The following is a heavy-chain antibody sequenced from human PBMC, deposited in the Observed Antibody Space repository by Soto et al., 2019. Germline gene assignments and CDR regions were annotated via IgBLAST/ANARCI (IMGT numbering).Heavy chain of an antibody. V-gene: IGHV1-69*13. J-gene: IGHJ6*02. Sequence: QVQLEQSGAEVKKPGSSVKVSCKASGGTFSTSAISWVRQAPGQGLEWMGGIMPIFRTPDYAQKFQGRVTMTADESTSTAYMELSGLRSDDTAVYYCARDKDRQQLGGNYYYVLDVWGQGTKVTVFS. CDR2: IMPIFRTP. CDR1: GGTFSTSA. CDR3: ARDKDRQQLGGNYYYVLDV. D-gene: IGHD3-3*02.